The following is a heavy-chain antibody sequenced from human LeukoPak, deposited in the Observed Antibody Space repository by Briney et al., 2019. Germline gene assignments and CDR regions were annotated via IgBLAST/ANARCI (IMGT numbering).Heavy chain of an antibody. V-gene: IGHV1-69*06. Sequence: GASVKVSCKASGYTFTGYYMHWVRQAPGQGLEWMGGIIPIFGTANYAQKFQGRVTITADKSTSTAYMELSSLRSEDTAVYYCASAGYSSGWYMRNDYYYYMDVWGKGTTVTVSS. CDR3: ASAGYSSGWYMRNDYYYYMDV. CDR1: GYTFTGYY. J-gene: IGHJ6*03. D-gene: IGHD6-19*01. CDR2: IIPIFGTA.